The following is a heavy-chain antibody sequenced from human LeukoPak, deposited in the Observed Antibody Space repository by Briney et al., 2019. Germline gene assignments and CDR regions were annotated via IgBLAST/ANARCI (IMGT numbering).Heavy chain of an antibody. V-gene: IGHV3-23*01. CDR1: AFTLSNFA. CDR3: TRDRLHYDSLTRHPAD. D-gene: IGHD3-9*01. Sequence: GGSLRLSWPPFAFTLSNFAMNWVRQAPGKGLEWVSTIRGSGGSTYYADSVKGRFTISRDNSKNTLYLQMNSLRAEDTAVYYCTRDRLHYDSLTRHPADWGQGTLVTVSS. J-gene: IGHJ4*02. CDR2: IRGSGGST.